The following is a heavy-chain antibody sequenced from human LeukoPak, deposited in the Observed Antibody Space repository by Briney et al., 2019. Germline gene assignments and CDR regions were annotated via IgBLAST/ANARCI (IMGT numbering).Heavy chain of an antibody. Sequence: SETLSLTCAVYGGSFSGYYWSWIRQPPGKGLEWIGEINHSGSTNYNPSLKSRVTISVDTSKNQFSLKLSSVTAADTAVYYCARETSTDAFDIWGQGTMVTVSS. CDR2: INHSGST. J-gene: IGHJ3*02. V-gene: IGHV4-34*01. D-gene: IGHD6-6*01. CDR3: ARETSTDAFDI. CDR1: GGSFSGYY.